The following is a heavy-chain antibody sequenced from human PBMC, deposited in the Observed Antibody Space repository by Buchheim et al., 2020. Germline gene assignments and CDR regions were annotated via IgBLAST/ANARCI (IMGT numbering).Heavy chain of an antibody. CDR2: ISYDGSNE. CDR3: AKDLDSSGLYYFDY. V-gene: IGHV3-30*18. D-gene: IGHD3-22*01. Sequence: QVQLVESGGGVVQPGRSLRLSCAASGFTFSSYGMHWVRQAPGKGLEWVAVISYDGSNEYYADSVKGRFTISSDNSKNTLYLQMNSLRAEDTAVYYCAKDLDSSGLYYFDYWGQGTL. J-gene: IGHJ4*02. CDR1: GFTFSSYG.